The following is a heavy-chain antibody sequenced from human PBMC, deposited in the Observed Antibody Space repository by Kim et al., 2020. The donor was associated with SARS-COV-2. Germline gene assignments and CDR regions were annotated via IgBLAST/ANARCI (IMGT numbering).Heavy chain of an antibody. V-gene: IGHV3-9*01. CDR1: GFTFGDYA. J-gene: IGHJ4*02. CDR3: AKRDSNSWCLDY. D-gene: IGHD6-13*01. CDR2: ISWNSGSI. Sequence: GGSLRLSCAASGFTFGDYAMHWVRQAPGKGLEWVSGISWNSGSIGYADSVKGRFTISRDNAKNSLYLQMNSLRPEDTALYYCAKRDSNSWCLDYWGQGTLVTVSS.